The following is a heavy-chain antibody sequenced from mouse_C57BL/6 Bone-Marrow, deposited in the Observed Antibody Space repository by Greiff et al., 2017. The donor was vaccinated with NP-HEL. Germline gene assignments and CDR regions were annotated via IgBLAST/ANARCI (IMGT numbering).Heavy chain of an antibody. Sequence: EVQLQQSGAELVRPGASVKLSCTASGFNIKDDYMHWVKQRPEQGLEWIGWIDPENGDTEYVSKFQGKATLTADTSSNTAYLPLSSLTSADTDFYYCYTGYDYGWFAYWGQGTLVTVSA. CDR1: GFNIKDDY. CDR2: IDPENGDT. D-gene: IGHD2-4*01. J-gene: IGHJ3*01. V-gene: IGHV14-4*01. CDR3: YTGYDYGWFAY.